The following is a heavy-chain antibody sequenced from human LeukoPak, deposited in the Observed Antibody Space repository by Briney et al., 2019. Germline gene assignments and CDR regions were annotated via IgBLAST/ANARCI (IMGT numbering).Heavy chain of an antibody. CDR2: IYSGGST. Sequence: GGSLRLSCAAPGFTVSSSYMSWVRQAPGKGLEWVSVIYSGGSTYYADSVKGRFTISRDNSKNTLYLQMNSLRAEDTAVYYCARDATKAAAGTLYFDYWGQGTLVTVSS. J-gene: IGHJ4*02. CDR3: ARDATKAAAGTLYFDY. CDR1: GFTVSSSY. D-gene: IGHD6-13*01. V-gene: IGHV3-53*01.